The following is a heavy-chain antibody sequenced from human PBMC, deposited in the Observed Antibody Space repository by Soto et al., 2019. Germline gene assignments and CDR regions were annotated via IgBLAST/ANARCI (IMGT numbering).Heavy chain of an antibody. J-gene: IGHJ4*02. CDR2: IIPILGIA. CDR3: TRVDPGESSPFDS. D-gene: IGHD5-18*01. V-gene: IGHV1-69*02. Sequence: SVKVSCKASGGTFSSYTISWVRQAPGQGLEWMGRIIPILGIANYAQKFQGRVTITADKSTSTAYMELSSLRSEDTAVYYCTRVDPGESSPFDSWGQGTLVTVSS. CDR1: GGTFSSYT.